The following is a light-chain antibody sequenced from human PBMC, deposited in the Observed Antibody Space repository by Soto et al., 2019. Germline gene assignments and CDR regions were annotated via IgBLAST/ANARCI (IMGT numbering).Light chain of an antibody. Sequence: EIVLTQSPGTLSLSPGERATLSCRASQSVSSSYLAWYQQKPGQAPRLLIYGASSRATGIPDRFSGSGSGTDFPLTISRLEPKDFEVYYCKQNGSSLTWTFGQGTKVEIK. CDR3: KQNGSSLTWT. J-gene: IGKJ1*01. CDR2: GAS. V-gene: IGKV3-20*01. CDR1: QSVSSSY.